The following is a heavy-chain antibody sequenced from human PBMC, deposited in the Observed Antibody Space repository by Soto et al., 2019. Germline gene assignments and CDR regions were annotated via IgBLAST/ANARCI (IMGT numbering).Heavy chain of an antibody. CDR3: ARWRGTSWLFGFDF. CDR2: IIPILGTA. J-gene: IGHJ4*02. D-gene: IGHD3-9*01. V-gene: IGHV1-69*01. Sequence: QVQLVQSGAEVKEPGSSVKVSCMDSGGTFSSYGFSWVRQAPGQGPEWIGGIIPILGTANYAQRFHGRATITADESSTTIYMELGNLKFDDTAVYYCARWRGTSWLFGFDFWGQGTLVTVSS. CDR1: GGTFSSYG.